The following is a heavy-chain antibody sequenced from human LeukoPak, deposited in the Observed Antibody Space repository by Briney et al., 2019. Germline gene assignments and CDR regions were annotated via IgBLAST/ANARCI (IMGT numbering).Heavy chain of an antibody. CDR2: IYYTGST. Sequence: SETLSLTCTVSGGSISTYYWSWIRQPPGKGLEWIGYIYYTGSTNYNPSLKSRVTISVDTSKNQFSLKLSSVTAAATAVYYCARHQAAAGRYGMDVWGQGTTVTVSS. CDR1: GGSISTYY. D-gene: IGHD6-13*01. V-gene: IGHV4-59*08. CDR3: ARHQAAAGRYGMDV. J-gene: IGHJ6*02.